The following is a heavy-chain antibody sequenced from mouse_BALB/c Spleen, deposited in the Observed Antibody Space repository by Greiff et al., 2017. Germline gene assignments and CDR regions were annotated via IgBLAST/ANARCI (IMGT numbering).Heavy chain of an antibody. V-gene: IGHV1-12*01. Sequence: LQQPGAELVKPGASVKMSCKASGYTFTSYNMHWVKQTPGQGLEWIGAIYPGNGDTSYNQKFKGKATLTADKSSSTAYMQLSSLTSEDSAVYYCAREGGKLGRAWFAYWGQGTLVTVSA. CDR2: IYPGNGDT. J-gene: IGHJ3*01. CDR3: AREGGKLGRAWFAY. CDR1: GYTFTSYN. D-gene: IGHD4-1*01.